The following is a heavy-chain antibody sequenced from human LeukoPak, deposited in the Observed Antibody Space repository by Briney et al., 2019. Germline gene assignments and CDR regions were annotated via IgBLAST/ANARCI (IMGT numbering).Heavy chain of an antibody. CDR3: ARVGITIFGVEEY. D-gene: IGHD3-3*01. Sequence: EGSLRLSCAASGFTVSSNYMSWVRQAPGKGLEWVSVIYSGGSTYYADSVKGRFTISRDNSKNTLYLQMNSLRAEDTAVYYCARVGITIFGVEEYWGQGTLVAVSS. V-gene: IGHV3-53*01. J-gene: IGHJ4*02. CDR1: GFTVSSNY. CDR2: IYSGGST.